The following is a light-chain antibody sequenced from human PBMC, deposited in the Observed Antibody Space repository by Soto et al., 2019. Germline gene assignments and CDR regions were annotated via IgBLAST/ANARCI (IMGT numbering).Light chain of an antibody. J-gene: IGKJ1*01. CDR2: KAS. CDR3: QHYNSYSEA. Sequence: DIQMTQSPSPLSGSVGDRVTITCRASQTISSWLAWYQQKPGKAPKLRIYKASTLKSGVPSRFSGSGSGTEFTLTISSLQPDDFAPYYCQHYNSYSEAFGQGTKVELK. CDR1: QTISSW. V-gene: IGKV1-5*03.